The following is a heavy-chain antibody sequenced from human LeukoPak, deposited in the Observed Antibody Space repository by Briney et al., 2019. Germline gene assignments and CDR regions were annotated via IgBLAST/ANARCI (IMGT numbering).Heavy chain of an antibody. J-gene: IGHJ4*02. CDR2: ISGSGGST. V-gene: IGHV3-23*01. CDR3: AKPKGTHCSSTSCYLSGFDY. Sequence: GGSLRLSCAASGFTFSSYAMSWVRQAPGKGLEWVSAISGSGGSTYYADSVKGRFTISRDNSKNTLYLRMNSLRAEDTAVYYCAKPKGTHCSSTSCYLSGFDYWGQGTLVTVSS. D-gene: IGHD2-2*01. CDR1: GFTFSSYA.